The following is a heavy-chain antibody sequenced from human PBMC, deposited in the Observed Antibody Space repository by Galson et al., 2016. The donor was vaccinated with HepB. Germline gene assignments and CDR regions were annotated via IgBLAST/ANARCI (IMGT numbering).Heavy chain of an antibody. Sequence: SLRLSCAASGFTFTSYWIHWVRQVPGEGLVWVSRINSDGSSTHYADSVKGRFTISRDNAKNTVYLQMNSLRAEDTTVYYCVRDMYGSYFAFDIWGQGTMVTVSS. D-gene: IGHD1-26*01. J-gene: IGHJ3*02. CDR3: VRDMYGSYFAFDI. CDR2: INSDGSST. V-gene: IGHV3-74*01. CDR1: GFTFTSYW.